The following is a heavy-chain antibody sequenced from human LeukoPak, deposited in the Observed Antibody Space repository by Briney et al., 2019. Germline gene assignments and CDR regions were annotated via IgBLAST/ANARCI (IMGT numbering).Heavy chain of an antibody. CDR1: GYTFTSYG. CDR2: ISAYNGNT. CDR3: ARDSGRYDFWSGYRPLYYFDY. V-gene: IGHV1-18*01. D-gene: IGHD3-3*01. J-gene: IGHJ4*02. Sequence: ASVKVSCKASGYTFTSYGISWVRQAPGQGLEWMGWISAYNGNTNYAQKLQGRVTMTTDTSTSTAYMELRSLRSDDTAVYYCARDSGRYDFWSGYRPLYYFDYWGQGTLVTVSS.